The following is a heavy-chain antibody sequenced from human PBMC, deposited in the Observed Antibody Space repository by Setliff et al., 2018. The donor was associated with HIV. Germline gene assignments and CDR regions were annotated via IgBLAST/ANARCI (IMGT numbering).Heavy chain of an antibody. V-gene: IGHV1-2*02. CDR3: VRVESGSDY. CDR2: INPNSGGT. J-gene: IGHJ4*02. D-gene: IGHD5-12*01. CDR1: GYTFTGYY. Sequence: ASVKVSCKASGYTFTGYYMHWVRQAPGPGLEWMGWINPNSGGTNYAQKFQGRVTMTRDTSISTAYMELTRLTSDDTAVYYCVRVESGSDYWGQGTLVTVSS.